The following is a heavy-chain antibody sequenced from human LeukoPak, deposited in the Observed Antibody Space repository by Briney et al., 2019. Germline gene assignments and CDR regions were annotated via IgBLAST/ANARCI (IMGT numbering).Heavy chain of an antibody. Sequence: GGSLRLSCAASGFTFSSYEMNWVRQAPGKGLEWVSYISRSGSTIFSADSVKGRFTTSRDNAKNSLFLQMNSLRAEDTAVYYCARVSTGSEYFDYWGQGTQVTVSS. V-gene: IGHV3-48*03. CDR2: ISRSGSTI. CDR1: GFTFSSYE. CDR3: ARVSTGSEYFDY. J-gene: IGHJ4*02.